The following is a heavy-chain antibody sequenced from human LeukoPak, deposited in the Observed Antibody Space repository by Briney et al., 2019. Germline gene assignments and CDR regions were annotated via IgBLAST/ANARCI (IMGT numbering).Heavy chain of an antibody. V-gene: IGHV3-53*01. D-gene: IGHD6-13*01. CDR1: GFSVSNNY. J-gene: IGHJ4*02. CDR2: IYSRGGT. Sequence: PGGSLRLSCAVSGFSVSNNYMNWVRQAPGKGLEWVSLIYSRGGTSYADSVKGRLTISRDSSKNTLFLQMNSLRAEDTAVYYCARDPPGIAASGTYYWGQGTLVTVTS. CDR3: ARDPPGIAASGTYY.